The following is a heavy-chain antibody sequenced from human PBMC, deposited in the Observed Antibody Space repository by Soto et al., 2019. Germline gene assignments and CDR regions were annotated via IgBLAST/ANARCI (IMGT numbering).Heavy chain of an antibody. Sequence: ASVKVSCKASGGTFSSYAISWVRQAPGQGLEWMGGIIPIFGTANYAQKFQGRVTITADESTSTAYMELSSLRSEDTAVYYCGYSYGLGYGMDVWGQGTTVTVSS. D-gene: IGHD5-18*01. CDR2: IIPIFGTA. J-gene: IGHJ6*02. CDR3: GYSYGLGYGMDV. V-gene: IGHV1-69*13. CDR1: GGTFSSYA.